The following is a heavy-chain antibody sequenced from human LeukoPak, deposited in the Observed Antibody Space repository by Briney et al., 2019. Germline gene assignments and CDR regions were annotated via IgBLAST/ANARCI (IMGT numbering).Heavy chain of an antibody. J-gene: IGHJ4*02. CDR2: IYHSGTT. V-gene: IGHV4-61*01. Sequence: SETLSLTCTVSGGSISSSSYYWSWIRQPPGKGLEWIGYIYHSGTTNFSPSLRSRVAVSVDTSKNQFSLRLSSVTAADTAVYYCARDNRRGYDSSGYDYWGQGTLVTVSS. D-gene: IGHD3-22*01. CDR3: ARDNRRGYDSSGYDY. CDR1: GGSISSSSYY.